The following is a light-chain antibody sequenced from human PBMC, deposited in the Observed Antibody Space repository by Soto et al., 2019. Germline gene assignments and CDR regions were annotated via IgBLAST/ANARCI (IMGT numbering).Light chain of an antibody. CDR1: QSLLHSNGYNY. Sequence: MTQSPLSLPVTPGEPASISCRPGQSLLHSNGYNYLDWYQQKRGKAPKLXSYAASSLQSGVPSRFSGSGSGTDFTLTISSLKPEDFETYYCQQSYSTPHTFGQGTRLEIK. V-gene: IGKV1-39*01. CDR2: AAS. J-gene: IGKJ5*01. CDR3: QQSYSTPHT.